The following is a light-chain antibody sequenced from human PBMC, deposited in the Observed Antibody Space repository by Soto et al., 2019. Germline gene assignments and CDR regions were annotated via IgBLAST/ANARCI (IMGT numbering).Light chain of an antibody. J-gene: IGLJ2*01. CDR1: SSNIGRNS. Sequence: QPVLTQPPSASGTPGQRVTISCSGSSSNIGRNSIYWYQQLPGTAPKLLIYRNNQRPSGVPDRFSGSKSGTSASLAISGLRSEDEADYYCAAWDDSLTGVVFGGGTELTVL. V-gene: IGLV1-47*01. CDR2: RNN. CDR3: AAWDDSLTGVV.